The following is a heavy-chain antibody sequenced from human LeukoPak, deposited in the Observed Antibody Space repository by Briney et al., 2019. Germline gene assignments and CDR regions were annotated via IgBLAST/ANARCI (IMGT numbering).Heavy chain of an antibody. CDR2: ISASGGVT. V-gene: IGHV3-23*01. Sequence: GGSLRLSCVASGFSVSSNYMSWVRQVPGKGLEWVSSISASGGVTHYADSVKGRFTISRDNSKNTLYLQRSSLRAEDTAVYYCARGRATYCFDYWGQGTLVTVSS. CDR1: GFSVSSNY. J-gene: IGHJ4*02. CDR3: ARGRATYCFDY. D-gene: IGHD2-21*01.